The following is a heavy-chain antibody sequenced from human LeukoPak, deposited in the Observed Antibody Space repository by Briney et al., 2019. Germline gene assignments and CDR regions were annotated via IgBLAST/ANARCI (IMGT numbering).Heavy chain of an antibody. CDR3: AKAEAYYYDSSGYYTLGYFDY. D-gene: IGHD3-22*01. J-gene: IGHJ4*02. Sequence: GGCLRLSCAASGFTLSSYAMSRVRQAPGEGGEWGSAISGSGGSTYYADSVEGRCTISRDNSKNTLYLQMNSLRAEDTAVYYCAKAEAYYYDSSGYYTLGYFDYWGQGTLVTVSS. CDR2: ISGSGGST. CDR1: GFTLSSYA. V-gene: IGHV3-23*01.